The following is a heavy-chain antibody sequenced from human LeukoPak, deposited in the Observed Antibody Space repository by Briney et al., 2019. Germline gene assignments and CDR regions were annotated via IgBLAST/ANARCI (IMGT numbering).Heavy chain of an antibody. CDR1: GFTFSNYA. CDR2: ISGSGGST. D-gene: IGHD1-26*01. Sequence: GGSLRLSCAASGFTFSNYAMSWVRQAPGRGLEWVSAISGSGGSTYYADSVKGRFTISRDNSKNMLYLQMNSLRAEDTAVYYCARDLDSGSYYAFDYWGQGTLVTVSS. J-gene: IGHJ4*02. V-gene: IGHV3-23*01. CDR3: ARDLDSGSYYAFDY.